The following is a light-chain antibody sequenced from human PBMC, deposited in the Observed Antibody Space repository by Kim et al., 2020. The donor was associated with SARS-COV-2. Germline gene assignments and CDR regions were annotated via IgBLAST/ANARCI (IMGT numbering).Light chain of an antibody. Sequence: VQSITISCTGTSSDVGGYNFVSWYQQHPGKVPKLLIRDVTNRPSGVSDRFFGFKSGDTAFLTISGLQAEDEADYYCSSYTSGRTLVFGGGTKVTVL. J-gene: IGLJ2*01. V-gene: IGLV2-14*03. CDR2: DVT. CDR1: SSDVGGYNF. CDR3: SSYTSGRTLV.